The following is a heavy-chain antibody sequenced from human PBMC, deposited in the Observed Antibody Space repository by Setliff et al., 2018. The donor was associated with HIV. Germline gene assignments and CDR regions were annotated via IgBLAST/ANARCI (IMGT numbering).Heavy chain of an antibody. CDR3: ARRPPRYCTSTSCYRDWFDP. D-gene: IGHD2-2*01. V-gene: IGHV4-39*01. Sequence: PSETLSLTCNVSAGSISSDSYYWGWIRQPPGKGLEWIGSFHHSGSAPYNPSLRSRVTISEDTSKNQFSLKLNSVTAADTAVYYCARRPPRYCTSTSCYRDWFDPWGQGTQVTVSS. CDR1: AGSISSDSYY. CDR2: FHHSGSA. J-gene: IGHJ5*02.